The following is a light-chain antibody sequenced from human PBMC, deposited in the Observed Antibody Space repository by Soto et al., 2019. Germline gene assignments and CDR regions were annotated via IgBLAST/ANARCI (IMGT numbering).Light chain of an antibody. V-gene: IGKV3-20*01. CDR2: GAS. J-gene: IGKJ1*01. CDR3: QHYGDSPPAWT. Sequence: VLTQSPGTLSLSPGERATVSCRASHSVTSNFLAWYQHKPGLAPRLLIYGASTRATGIPDRFSGRGSGTDFTLTISRLETEDFAVYYCQHYGDSPPAWTFGQGTKMEIK. CDR1: HSVTSNF.